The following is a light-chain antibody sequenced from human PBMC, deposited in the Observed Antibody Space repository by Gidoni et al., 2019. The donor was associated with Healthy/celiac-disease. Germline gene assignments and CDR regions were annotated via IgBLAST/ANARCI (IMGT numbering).Light chain of an antibody. CDR2: AAS. J-gene: IGKJ3*01. CDR3: QQSYSTPFA. Sequence: IQLTKPPSSLSASVGDRVTITCRASQSISSYLNWYQQKPGKAPKLLIYAASSLQSGVPSRFSGSGSGTDFTLTISSLQPEDFATYYCQQSYSTPFAFGPGTKVDIK. CDR1: QSISSY. V-gene: IGKV1-39*01.